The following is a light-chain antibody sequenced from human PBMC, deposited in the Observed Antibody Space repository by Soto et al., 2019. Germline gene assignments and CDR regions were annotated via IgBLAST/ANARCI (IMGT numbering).Light chain of an antibody. J-gene: IGLJ3*02. V-gene: IGLV4-69*01. CDR2: LNSDGTH. CDR1: SGHSNYA. Sequence: QPVLTQSPSASASLGASVKLTCTLSSGHSNYAIAWHQQQPEKGPQYLMKLNSDGTHIKGDGIPDRFSGSSSGAERYLTISSLRSEDEADYYCQTWGTGIVVFGGGTKLTVL. CDR3: QTWGTGIVV.